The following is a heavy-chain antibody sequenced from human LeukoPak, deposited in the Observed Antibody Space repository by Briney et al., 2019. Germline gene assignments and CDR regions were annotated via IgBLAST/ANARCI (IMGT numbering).Heavy chain of an antibody. CDR3: AVGVSTSPYYFDS. V-gene: IGHV3-30-3*01. CDR2: ISYDGSNK. CDR1: GFSFSTYA. Sequence: GGSLRLSCAASGFSFSTYAMHWVRQAPGKGLEWVALISYDGSNKYYADSVKGRFTISRDNSKNTLYLQMNSLRAEDTAVFHCAVGVSTSPYYFDSWGQGTLVTVSS. D-gene: IGHD2-8*01. J-gene: IGHJ4*02.